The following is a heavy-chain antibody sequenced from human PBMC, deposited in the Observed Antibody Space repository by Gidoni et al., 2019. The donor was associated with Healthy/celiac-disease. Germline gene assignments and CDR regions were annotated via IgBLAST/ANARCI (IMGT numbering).Heavy chain of an antibody. V-gene: IGHV4-59*08. CDR3: ARNRDGYKGTFDY. D-gene: IGHD5-12*01. CDR2: SYYSGRT. J-gene: IGHJ4*02. CDR1: GGSISSYY. Sequence: QVQLQESGPGLVKPSETLSLTCTVSGGSISSYYWSWIRQPPGKGLEWIGYSYYSGRTNYNPSLKSRVTISVDTSKNQFSLKLSSVTAADTAVYYCARNRDGYKGTFDYWGQGTLVTVSS.